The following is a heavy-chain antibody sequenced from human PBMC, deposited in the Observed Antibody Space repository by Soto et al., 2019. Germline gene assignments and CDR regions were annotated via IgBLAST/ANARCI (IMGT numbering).Heavy chain of an antibody. CDR1: GGTFSSYA. Sequence: QVQLVQSGAEVKKPGSSVKVSCKASGGTFSSYAISWVRQAPGQGLEWMGGIIPIFGTANYAQKFQGRVTITADESXXTAYRELSSLRSEDTAVYYCATHGLPNYYYYGMDVRGQGTTVTVSS. CDR2: IIPIFGTA. V-gene: IGHV1-69*12. J-gene: IGHJ6*02. D-gene: IGHD5-18*01. CDR3: ATHGLPNYYYYGMDV.